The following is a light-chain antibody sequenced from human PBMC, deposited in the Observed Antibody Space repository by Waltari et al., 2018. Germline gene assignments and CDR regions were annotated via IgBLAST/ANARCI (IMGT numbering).Light chain of an antibody. J-gene: IGKJ5*01. CDR1: QSVTTN. CDR2: EAS. CDR3: QQYNRWPPIT. V-gene: IGKV3-15*01. Sequence: EVVMTQSPATLSVSPGERATLSCRASQSVTTNLAWYQPKPGQAPRLLIYEASTRATGVAARFRGSGSGTEFTLTISSLQSEDSAVYYCQQYNRWPPITFGQGTRLEIK.